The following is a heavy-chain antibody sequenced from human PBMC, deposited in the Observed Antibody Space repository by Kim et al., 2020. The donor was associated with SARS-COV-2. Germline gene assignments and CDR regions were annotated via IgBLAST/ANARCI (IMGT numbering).Heavy chain of an antibody. CDR2: T. D-gene: IGHD6-19*01. V-gene: IGHV5-10-1*01. CDR3: ARQGRLVPPSD. J-gene: IGHJ4*02. Sequence: TNYRPSFHGHVTISADKSISTAYLQWSSLKASDTAMYYCARQGRLVPPSDWGQGTLVTVSS.